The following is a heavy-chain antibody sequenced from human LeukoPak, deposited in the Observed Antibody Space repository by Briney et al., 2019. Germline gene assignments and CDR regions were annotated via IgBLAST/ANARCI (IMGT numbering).Heavy chain of an antibody. D-gene: IGHD3-22*01. CDR2: IKSKTDGGTT. CDR3: TTEVDYYDSSGYQSCDY. CDR1: GFTFSNAW. J-gene: IGHJ4*02. V-gene: IGHV3-15*01. Sequence: GGSLRLSCAASGFTFSNAWMSWVRQAPGKGLEWVGRIKSKTDGGTTDYAAPVKGRFTISRDDSKNTLYLQMNSLKTEDTAVYYCTTEVDYYDSSGYQSCDYWGQGTLVTVSS.